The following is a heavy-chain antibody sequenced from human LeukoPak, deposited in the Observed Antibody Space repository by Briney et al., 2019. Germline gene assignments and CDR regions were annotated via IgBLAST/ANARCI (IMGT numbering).Heavy chain of an antibody. D-gene: IGHD3-22*01. CDR3: ARDINSYYYDSSGYYLDY. CDR1: GYTFTGYY. CDR2: INPNSGGT. J-gene: IGHJ4*02. V-gene: IGHV1-2*06. Sequence: ASVKVSCKASGYTFTGYYMHWVRQAPGQGLEWMGRINPNSGGTNYAQKFQGRVTMTRDTSISTAYMEPSRLRSDDTAVYYCARDINSYYYDSSGYYLDYWGQGTLVTVSS.